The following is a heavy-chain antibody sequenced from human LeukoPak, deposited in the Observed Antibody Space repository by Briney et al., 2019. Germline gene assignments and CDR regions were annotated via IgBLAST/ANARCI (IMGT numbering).Heavy chain of an antibody. CDR3: ARWWPYFDY. V-gene: IGHV4-61*08. CDR2: IYYSGST. J-gene: IGHJ4*02. Sequence: SETLSLTCAVSGGSISSGGYSWIWIRQPPGKGLEWIGYIYYSGSTNYNPSLKSRVTISVDTSKNQFSLKLSSVTAADTAVYYCARWWPYFDYWGQGTLVTVSS. D-gene: IGHD2-15*01. CDR1: GGSISSGGYS.